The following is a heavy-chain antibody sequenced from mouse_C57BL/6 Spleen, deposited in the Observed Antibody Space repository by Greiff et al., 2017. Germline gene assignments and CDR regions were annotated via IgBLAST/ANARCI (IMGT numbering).Heavy chain of an antibody. CDR1: GFTFSDYY. V-gene: IGHV5-12*01. D-gene: IGHD1-1*01. J-gene: IGHJ4*01. CDR3: ARRELLRALDD. CDR2: LSNVGGST. Sequence: EVKLVESGGGLVQPGGSLQLSCAASGFTFSDYYMYWISQTAEKKLEWVAYLSNVGGSTYYPDTVKGRYTISRDNAKNTMYLKMSRLKTEDTAMYYCARRELLRALDDWGQGTSVTVSS.